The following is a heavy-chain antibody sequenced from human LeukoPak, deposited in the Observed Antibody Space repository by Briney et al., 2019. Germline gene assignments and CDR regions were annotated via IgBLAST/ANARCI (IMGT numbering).Heavy chain of an antibody. CDR1: GGSISSYY. D-gene: IGHD1/OR15-1a*01. V-gene: IGHV4-4*07. CDR2: IYTSGST. CDR3: ARERVREQSPNFDY. J-gene: IGHJ4*02. Sequence: SDTLSLTCTVCGGSISSYYWSWIRQPAGKGREWIGRIYTSGSTNYNPSLKSRVTMSVDTSKNQFSLKLSSVTAADTAVYYCARERVREQSPNFDYWGQGTLVTVSS.